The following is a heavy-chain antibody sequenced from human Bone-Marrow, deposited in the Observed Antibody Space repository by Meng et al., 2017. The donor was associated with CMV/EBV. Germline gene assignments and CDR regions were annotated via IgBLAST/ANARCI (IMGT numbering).Heavy chain of an antibody. Sequence: GGSLRLSCAASGFTFSSYSMNWVRQAPGKGLEWVSSISSSSSYIYYADSVKGRFTISRDNAKNSLYLQMNSLRAEDTAVYYCARAGGNSIYWYFDLWGRGNLV. V-gene: IGHV3-21*01. CDR2: ISSSSSYI. D-gene: IGHD4-23*01. CDR1: GFTFSSYS. CDR3: ARAGGNSIYWYFDL. J-gene: IGHJ2*01.